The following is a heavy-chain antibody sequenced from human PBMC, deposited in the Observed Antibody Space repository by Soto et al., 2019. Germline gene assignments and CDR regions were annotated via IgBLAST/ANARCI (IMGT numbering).Heavy chain of an antibody. Sequence: NPSETLSLTCTVSGDSVSSGNYYWSWIRQPPGKGLEWIGSIYFTGNTNYNPSLKSRLTMSIDTSRNLFSLRLGSVTAADTAVYYCGRVPVDTYMIYWSDPWGQGTLVTVSS. V-gene: IGHV4-61*01. CDR3: GRVPVDTYMIYWSDP. J-gene: IGHJ5*02. CDR2: IYFTGNT. D-gene: IGHD3-16*01. CDR1: GDSVSSGNYY.